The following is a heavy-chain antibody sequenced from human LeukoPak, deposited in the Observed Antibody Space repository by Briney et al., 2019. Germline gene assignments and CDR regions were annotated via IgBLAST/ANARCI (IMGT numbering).Heavy chain of an antibody. J-gene: IGHJ4*02. Sequence: PGGSLRLSCAASGFTFSTYAMSWVRQAPGKGLEWVSAISGSGGGTYYADSVKGRFTISRDNSKNTLYLLMNSLRAEDTAVYYCAKDPDSSNWYVAYWGQGTLVTVSS. D-gene: IGHD6-13*01. CDR2: ISGSGGGT. CDR1: GFTFSTYA. CDR3: AKDPDSSNWYVAY. V-gene: IGHV3-23*01.